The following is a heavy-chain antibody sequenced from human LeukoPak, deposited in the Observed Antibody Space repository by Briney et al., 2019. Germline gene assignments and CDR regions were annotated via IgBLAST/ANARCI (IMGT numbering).Heavy chain of an antibody. CDR3: ARHGRGWELLRRYFDY. V-gene: IGHV4-39*01. CDR1: GGSISSSSYY. D-gene: IGHD1-26*01. CDR2: IYYSGST. J-gene: IGHJ4*02. Sequence: PSETLSLTCTVSGGSISSSSYYWGWLRQPPGKGLEWIGSIYYSGSTYYNPSLKSRVTISVDTSKNQFSLKLSSVTAADTAVYYCARHGRGWELLRRYFDYWGQGTLVTVSS.